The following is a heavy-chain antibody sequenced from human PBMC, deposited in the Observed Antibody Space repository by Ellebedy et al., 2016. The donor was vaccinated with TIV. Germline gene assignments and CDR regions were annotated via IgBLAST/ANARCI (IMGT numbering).Heavy chain of an antibody. CDR1: GFTFSKYG. CDR2: ISGSSNTK. Sequence: GESLKIPCVASGFTFSKYGMNWLRQAPGKGLEWVSYISGSSNTKHYADSVRGRFTVSRDNSKNSLYLQMNSLTVDDTAEYYCARNGYCTPSNCRSYNWFDPWGQGTLVTVSS. J-gene: IGHJ5*02. D-gene: IGHD2-8*01. CDR3: ARNGYCTPSNCRSYNWFDP. V-gene: IGHV3-48*04.